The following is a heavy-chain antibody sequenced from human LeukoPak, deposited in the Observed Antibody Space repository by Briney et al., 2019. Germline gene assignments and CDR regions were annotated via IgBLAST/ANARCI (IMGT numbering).Heavy chain of an antibody. D-gene: IGHD3-22*01. J-gene: IGHJ3*02. CDR1: GVSISISNYY. V-gene: IGHV4-39*01. CDR3: ARGHSSGYLDTFDI. CDR2: IYYSGRT. Sequence: SETLSLTCTVSGVSISISNYYWGWIRQPPGKGLEWIGSIYYSGRTYYKPSLMSRVTISVDTSKYQFSLKLSSVTAADTAVYYCARGHSSGYLDTFDIWGQGTMVTVSS.